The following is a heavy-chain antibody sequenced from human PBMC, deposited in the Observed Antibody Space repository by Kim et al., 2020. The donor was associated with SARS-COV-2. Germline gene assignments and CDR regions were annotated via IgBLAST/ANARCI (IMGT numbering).Heavy chain of an antibody. CDR3: AKELPPGYSSGWSYYYYGMDV. Sequence: GGSLRLSCAASGFTFSSYGMHWVRQAPGKGLEWVAVISYDGSNKYYADSVKGRFTISRDNSKNTLYLQMNSLRAEDTAVYYCAKELPPGYSSGWSYYYYGMDVGGQGTRVTVS. CDR2: ISYDGSNK. J-gene: IGHJ6*02. D-gene: IGHD6-19*01. V-gene: IGHV3-30*18. CDR1: GFTFSSYG.